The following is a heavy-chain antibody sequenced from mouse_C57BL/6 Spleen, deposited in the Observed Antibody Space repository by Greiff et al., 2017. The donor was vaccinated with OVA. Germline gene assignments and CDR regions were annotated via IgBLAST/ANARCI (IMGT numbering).Heavy chain of an antibody. CDR2: IDPEPGGP. V-gene: IGHV1-15*01. CDR3: TRSSYYSNYEGFAY. J-gene: IGHJ3*01. Sequence: HLQQSGAELVRPGASVTLPCKASGYPFTDYEMHWVKQTPVHGLEWIGAIDPEPGGPAYNRKFKGKAILTADKSSSTAYMELRSLTSEDSAVYYCTRSSYYSNYEGFAYWGQGTLVTVSA. D-gene: IGHD2-5*01. CDR1: GYPFTDYE.